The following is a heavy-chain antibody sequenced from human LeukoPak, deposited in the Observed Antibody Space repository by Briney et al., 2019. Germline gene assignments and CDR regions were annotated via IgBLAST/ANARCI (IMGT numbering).Heavy chain of an antibody. CDR1: GYTFTSYG. CDR2: ISGYNGDT. J-gene: IGHJ4*02. D-gene: IGHD6-19*01. V-gene: IGHV1-18*01. Sequence: ASVKVSCKASGYTFTSYGITWVRQAPGQGLEWMGWISGYNGDTKYAQKVQGRVTVTTDTSTSTAYMELRSLSLDDTAVYYCARVSSSSGWYVGFDYWGQGTLVTVSS. CDR3: ARVSSSSGWYVGFDY.